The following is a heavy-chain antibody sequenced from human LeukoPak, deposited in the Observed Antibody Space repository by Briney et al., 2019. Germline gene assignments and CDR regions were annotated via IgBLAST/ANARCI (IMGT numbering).Heavy chain of an antibody. Sequence: GRSLRLSCAASGFTFDDYVMHWVRQAPGKGLEWVSGISWNSGSIGYADSVKGRFTISRDNTKNSLYLQMNRLSAEDTALYYCAKDIGYYYDSGGYFDYWGQGTLVTVSS. J-gene: IGHJ4*02. V-gene: IGHV3-9*01. CDR2: ISWNSGSI. CDR1: GFTFDDYV. D-gene: IGHD3-22*01. CDR3: AKDIGYYYDSGGYFDY.